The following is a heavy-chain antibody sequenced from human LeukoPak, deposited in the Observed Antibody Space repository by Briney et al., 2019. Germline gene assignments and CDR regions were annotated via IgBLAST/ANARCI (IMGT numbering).Heavy chain of an antibody. CDR2: IYYSGST. D-gene: IGHD3-22*01. CDR3: ARLYYDGSGNYYFDY. V-gene: IGHV4-59*01. J-gene: IGHJ4*02. CDR1: GGSISSYY. Sequence: SETLSLTCTVSGGSISSYYWSWVRQPPGKGLEWIGHIYYSGSTNYNPSLKSRVTISVDTSKNQFSLKLSSVTAADSAVYYCARLYYDGSGNYYFDYWGQGTLVTVSS.